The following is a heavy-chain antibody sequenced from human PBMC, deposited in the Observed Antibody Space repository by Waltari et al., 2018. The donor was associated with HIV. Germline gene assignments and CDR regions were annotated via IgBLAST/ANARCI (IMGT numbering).Heavy chain of an antibody. J-gene: IGHJ4*02. CDR2: VSSTGNA. Sequence: QVQLQESGPGLVKPSETLSLTCSVSGGSISDSFRIWIRLPPGKGLEWVGHVSSTGNAKYNPSLQSRVAISVDTSKSQFSLRLTSVTAADTAVYFCARVKAYYYDNSGFYFFDYWGQGTLVTVSS. D-gene: IGHD3-22*01. CDR3: ARVKAYYYDNSGFYFFDY. CDR1: GGSISDSF. V-gene: IGHV4-59*01.